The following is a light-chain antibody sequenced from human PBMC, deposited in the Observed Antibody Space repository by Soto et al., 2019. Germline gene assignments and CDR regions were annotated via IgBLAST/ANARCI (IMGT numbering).Light chain of an antibody. V-gene: IGKV1-39*01. Sequence: DIQMTQSPLSLSASVGDRVTITCRASEIISDYLNWYQQKLGQAPNLLIYAASSLQSGVPSRFSGSGSGTDFTLTISSLQPEDFATYYCQQSYSTPWTFGQGTKVEIK. J-gene: IGKJ1*01. CDR1: EIISDY. CDR3: QQSYSTPWT. CDR2: AAS.